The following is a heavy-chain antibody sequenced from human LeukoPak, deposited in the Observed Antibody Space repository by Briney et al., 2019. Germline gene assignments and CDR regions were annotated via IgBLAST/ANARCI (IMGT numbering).Heavy chain of an antibody. CDR2: LSGNT. Sequence: GGSLRLSCAANGFIFITYGTSWVRQAPGKGLEWVSALSGNTYYADSVKGRFTISTDSSTNTLFLQMSGLRAEDTAVYYCAILSWSSGRAWGQGTLVTVSS. CDR3: AILSWSSGRA. J-gene: IGHJ5*02. V-gene: IGHV3-23*01. D-gene: IGHD6-13*01. CDR1: GFIFITYG.